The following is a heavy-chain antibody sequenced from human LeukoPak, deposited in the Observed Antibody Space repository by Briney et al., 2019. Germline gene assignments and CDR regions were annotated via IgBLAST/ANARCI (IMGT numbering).Heavy chain of an antibody. V-gene: IGHV3-74*01. CDR1: GFTFSSYW. Sequence: GGSLRLSCAASGFTFSSYWMHWVRQAPGKGLVWVSRINSDGSSTSYADSVKGRFTISRDNAKNTLYLQMNSLRAEDTAVYYCASDAKYQPLGGYFDYWGQGTLVTVSS. CDR3: ASDAKYQPLGGYFDY. CDR2: INSDGSST. D-gene: IGHD2-2*01. J-gene: IGHJ4*02.